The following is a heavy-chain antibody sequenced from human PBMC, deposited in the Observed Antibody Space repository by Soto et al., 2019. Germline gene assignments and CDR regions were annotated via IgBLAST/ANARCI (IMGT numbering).Heavy chain of an antibody. J-gene: IGHJ3*02. V-gene: IGHV1-18*01. CDR2: ISAYNGNT. Sequence: QVQLVQSGAELKKPGASVKVSCKASGYTFRNYGINWVRQAPGQGLEWMGWISAYNGNTKDAQKFQGRVPLATDTPTTTAYMELGSLKSDDTAVYDCARDGRPFVTNSDNFDIWGQGTTVTVSS. D-gene: IGHD2-8*01. CDR3: ARDGRPFVTNSDNFDI. CDR1: GYTFRNYG.